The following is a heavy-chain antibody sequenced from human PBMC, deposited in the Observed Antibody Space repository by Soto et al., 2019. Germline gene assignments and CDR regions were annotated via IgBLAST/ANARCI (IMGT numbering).Heavy chain of an antibody. J-gene: IGHJ5*02. CDR1: GFTFSTYN. D-gene: IGHD3-10*01. CDR3: ARDFGGILRCGES. CDR2: IPSSTSYI. Sequence: DVQLVESGGGLVKPGGSLRLSCAASGFTFSTYNMNWVRQAPGKGLEWVSSIPSSTSYIFYADSVKGLFTISRDNAKNSLYLQMNSLRAEDPAVYYCARDFGGILRCGESWGQGTLVTVSS. V-gene: IGHV3-21*01.